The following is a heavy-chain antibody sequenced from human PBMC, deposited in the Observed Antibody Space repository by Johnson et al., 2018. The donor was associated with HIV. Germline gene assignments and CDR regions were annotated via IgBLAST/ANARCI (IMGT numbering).Heavy chain of an antibody. V-gene: IGHV3-33*06. D-gene: IGHD6-13*01. CDR3: AKCIWGSSLIDAFDI. Sequence: VPLVESGGGVIQPGRSLRLSCAASGFPFSTYGMHWVRQAPGQGLEWVAVIWYDGSNIYYADSVKGRFTISRDISKNTLYLQMNSLRAEDTAVYYCAKCIWGSSLIDAFDIWGQGTVVTVSS. J-gene: IGHJ3*02. CDR2: IWYDGSNI. CDR1: GFPFSTYG.